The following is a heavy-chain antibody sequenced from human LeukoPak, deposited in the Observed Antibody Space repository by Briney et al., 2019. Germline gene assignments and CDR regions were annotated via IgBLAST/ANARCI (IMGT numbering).Heavy chain of an antibody. CDR1: GFTFSTYA. CDR2: IGGNGGST. J-gene: IGHJ4*02. D-gene: IGHD2-2*01. V-gene: IGHV3-23*01. CDR3: AKFWTSYCSSTSCYFDY. Sequence: PGGSLRLSCAGSGFTFSTYAMYWVRQAPVKGLEWVSVIGGNGGSTYYADSVKGRFTISRDNSKNTLYLQMNSLRAEDTAVYYCAKFWTSYCSSTSCYFDYWGQGTLVTVSS.